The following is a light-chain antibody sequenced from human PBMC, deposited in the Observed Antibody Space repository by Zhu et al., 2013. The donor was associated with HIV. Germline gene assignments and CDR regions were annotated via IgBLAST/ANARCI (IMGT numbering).Light chain of an antibody. CDR3: QQYDTSTPMYT. CDR2: GTS. Sequence: EIVLTQSPGTLSLSPGERATLSCRASQSVSGNYLAWYQQIPGQAPRLLISGTSNRATGIPDRFSGSGSGTDFTLTISGVEPEDFAKYYCQQYDTSTPMYTFGQGTNLEIK. J-gene: IGKJ2*01. V-gene: IGKV3-20*01. CDR1: QSVSGNY.